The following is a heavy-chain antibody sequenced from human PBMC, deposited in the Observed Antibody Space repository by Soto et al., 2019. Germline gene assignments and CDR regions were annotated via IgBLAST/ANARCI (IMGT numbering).Heavy chain of an antibody. CDR3: ARAAGRGYSYGYSSGMDV. Sequence: GASVKVSCKASGYTFTIYYMHWVRQAPGQGLEWMGIINPSGGSTSYAQKFQGRVNMTRDTSTSTVYMELSSLRSEDTAVYYCARAAGRGYSYGYSSGMDVWGQGTTVTVSS. CDR1: GYTFTIYY. CDR2: INPSGGST. V-gene: IGHV1-46*01. J-gene: IGHJ6*02. D-gene: IGHD5-18*01.